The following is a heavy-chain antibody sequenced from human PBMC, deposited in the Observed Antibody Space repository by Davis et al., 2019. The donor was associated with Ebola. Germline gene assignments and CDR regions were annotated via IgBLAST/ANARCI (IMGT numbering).Heavy chain of an antibody. CDR1: GGSISSSSYY. J-gene: IGHJ4*02. D-gene: IGHD5-12*01. Sequence: MPGGSLRLSCTVSGGSISSSSYYWGWIRQPPGKGLEWIGSIYYSGSTYYNPSLKSRVTISVDTSKNQFSLKLSSVTAADTAVYYCAKLGGYRDYWGQGTLVTVSS. CDR3: AKLGGYRDY. CDR2: IYYSGST. V-gene: IGHV4-39*07.